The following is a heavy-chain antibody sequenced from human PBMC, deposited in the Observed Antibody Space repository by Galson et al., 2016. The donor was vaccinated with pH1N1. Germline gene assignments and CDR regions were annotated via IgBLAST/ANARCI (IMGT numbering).Heavy chain of an antibody. Sequence: SLRLSCAASGFTFSSYAMYWVRKAPGKGLEWVAVISYDGSNQYYADSVKGRFTISRDNSKNTLYLQMNSLRAEDTAVYYCARGGMGIPDSGDDMTLHYWGQGTLVTVSS. D-gene: IGHD5-12*01. CDR3: ARGGMGIPDSGDDMTLHY. CDR1: GFTFSSYA. J-gene: IGHJ4*02. CDR2: ISYDGSNQ. V-gene: IGHV3-30-3*01.